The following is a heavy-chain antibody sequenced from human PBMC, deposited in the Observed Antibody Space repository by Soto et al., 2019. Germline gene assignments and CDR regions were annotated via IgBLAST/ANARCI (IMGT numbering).Heavy chain of an antibody. V-gene: IGHV3-23*01. CDR2: ISGSGGST. J-gene: IGHJ4*02. Sequence: GGSLRLSCAASGFTFSSYAMSWVRQAPGKGLEWVSAISGSGGSTYYADSVKGRFTISRDNSKNTLYLQMNSLRAEDTAVYYGAKRTRGYSGYGYFDYWGQGTLVTVSS. D-gene: IGHD5-12*01. CDR1: GFTFSSYA. CDR3: AKRTRGYSGYGYFDY.